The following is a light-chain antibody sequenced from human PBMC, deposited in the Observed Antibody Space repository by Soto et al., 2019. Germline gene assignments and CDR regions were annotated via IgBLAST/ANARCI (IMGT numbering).Light chain of an antibody. CDR3: KQYPDYSWT. Sequence: IQMTQSPSTLSASVGDRVAITCRASQSIGIWLAWYQKKPGKAPRFLIYKASTLKTGIPSRLSGSGSGTELTINIRSLQPDDFATCYYKQYPDYSWTFGQGPKVEIK. V-gene: IGKV1-5*03. CDR2: KAS. J-gene: IGKJ1*01. CDR1: QSIGIW.